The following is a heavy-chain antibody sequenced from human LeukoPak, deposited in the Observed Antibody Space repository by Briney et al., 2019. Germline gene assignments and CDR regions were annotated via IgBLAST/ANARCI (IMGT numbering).Heavy chain of an antibody. D-gene: IGHD3-10*01. Sequence: GASVKVSCKASGYTFTDYYIHWVRQAPGQGLEWMGWISPNIGATNYAQKFQGRVTMTRDTSISTAYMDLSSLTSDDTAVYYCARDITHHYGYDFWGQGTLVTVSS. V-gene: IGHV1-2*02. J-gene: IGHJ4*02. CDR1: GYTFTDYY. CDR2: ISPNIGAT. CDR3: ARDITHHYGYDF.